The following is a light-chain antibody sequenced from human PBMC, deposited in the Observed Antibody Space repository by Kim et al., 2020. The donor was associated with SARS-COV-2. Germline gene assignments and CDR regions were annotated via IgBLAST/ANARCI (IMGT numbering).Light chain of an antibody. V-gene: IGKV1-39*01. CDR2: AAS. CDR3: QQSYSTPQT. CDR1: QSISSY. Sequence: ASVGDRVTITCRASQSISSYLNWYQQKPGKAPKLLIYAASSLQSGVPSRFSGSGSGTDFTLTISSLQPEDFATYYCQQSYSTPQTFGPGTNVDIK. J-gene: IGKJ3*01.